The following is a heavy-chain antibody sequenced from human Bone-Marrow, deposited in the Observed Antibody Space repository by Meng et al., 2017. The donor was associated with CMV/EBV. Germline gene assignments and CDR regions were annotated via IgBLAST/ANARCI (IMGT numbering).Heavy chain of an antibody. CDR2: IKSKTDGGTT. V-gene: IGHV3-15*01. CDR3: TKGVERFLEWLFY. D-gene: IGHD3-3*01. J-gene: IGHJ4*02. CDR1: GFTFSYYW. Sequence: GESLKISCAASGFTFSYYWMSWVRQAPGKGLEWVGRIKSKTDGGTTDYAAPVKGRFTISRDDSKNTLYLQMNSLKTEDTAVYYCTKGVERFLEWLFYWGQGTLVTVSS.